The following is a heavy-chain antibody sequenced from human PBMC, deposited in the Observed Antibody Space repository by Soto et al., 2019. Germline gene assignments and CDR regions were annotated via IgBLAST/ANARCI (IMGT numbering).Heavy chain of an antibody. J-gene: IGHJ5*02. CDR1: GFTFGDYA. V-gene: IGHV3-49*04. Sequence: GGSLRLSCTASGFTFGDYAMSRVRQAPGKGLEWVGFIRSKAYGGTTEYAASVKGRFTISRDDSKSIAYLQMNSLKTEDTAVYYCTRDNGPAIAAAGSGFDPWGQGTLVTVSS. CDR3: TRDNGPAIAAAGSGFDP. D-gene: IGHD6-13*01. CDR2: IRSKAYGGTT.